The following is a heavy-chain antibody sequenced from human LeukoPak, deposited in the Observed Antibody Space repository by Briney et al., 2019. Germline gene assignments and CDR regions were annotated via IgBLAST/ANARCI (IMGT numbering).Heavy chain of an antibody. CDR2: INHSGST. CDR3: ARDPPYSGSTLFDP. V-gene: IGHV4-39*07. D-gene: IGHD1-26*01. Sequence: SETLSLTCTVSGGSISSSSYYWSWIRQPPGKGLEWIGEINHSGSTNYNPSLKSRVTISVDTSKNQFSLKLSSVTAADTAVYYCARDPPYSGSTLFDPWGQGTLVTVSS. J-gene: IGHJ5*02. CDR1: GGSISSSSYY.